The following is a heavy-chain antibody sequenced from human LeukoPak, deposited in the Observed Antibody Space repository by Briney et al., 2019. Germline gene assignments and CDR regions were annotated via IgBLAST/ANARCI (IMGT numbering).Heavy chain of an antibody. J-gene: IGHJ3*02. D-gene: IGHD1-1*01. V-gene: IGHV1-3*01. CDR2: INAGNGNT. CDR3: ARGNDRDAFDI. Sequence: ASVKVSCKASGYTFTSCAMHWVRQAPGQRLEWMGWINAGNGNTKYSQKFQGRVTITRDTSASTAYMELSSLRSEDTAVYYYARGNDRDAFDIWGQGTMVTVSS. CDR1: GYTFTSCA.